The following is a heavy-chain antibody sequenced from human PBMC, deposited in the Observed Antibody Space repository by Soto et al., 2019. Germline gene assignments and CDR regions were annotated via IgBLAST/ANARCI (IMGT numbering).Heavy chain of an antibody. CDR2: IYPGDSDT. V-gene: IGHV5-51*01. CDR3: ARVGPDIVGAPDY. J-gene: IGHJ4*02. CDR1: GYSFSTYW. Sequence: GESLKISCKGSGYSFSTYWIGWVRQIPGRGLEWMGIIYPGDSDTRYSPSFQGQVTFSADKCISTAYLQWSSLKASDTTMYFCARVGPDIVGAPDYWGQGTLVTVSS. D-gene: IGHD1-26*01.